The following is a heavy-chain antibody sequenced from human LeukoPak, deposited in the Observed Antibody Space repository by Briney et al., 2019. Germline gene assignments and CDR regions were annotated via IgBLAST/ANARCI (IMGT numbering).Heavy chain of an antibody. J-gene: IGHJ4*02. CDR2: ISYDGSNK. V-gene: IGHV3-30*03. CDR1: GFTFSSYG. Sequence: GGSLRLSCAASGFTFSSYGMHWVRQAPGKGLEWVAVISYDGSNKYYADSVKGRFTISRDNSKNTLYLQMNSLRAEDTAVYYCARNSYSGSYYLDDWGQGSLVTVSS. CDR3: ARNSYSGSYYLDD. D-gene: IGHD6-13*01.